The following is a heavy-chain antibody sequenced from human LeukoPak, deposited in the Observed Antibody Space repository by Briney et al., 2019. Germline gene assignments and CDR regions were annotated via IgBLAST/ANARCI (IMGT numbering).Heavy chain of an antibody. J-gene: IGHJ6*03. CDR1: GGSISSHY. Sequence: KASETLSLTCTVSGGSISSHYWSWIRQPPGKGLEWIGYIYYSGSTNYNPSLKSRVTISVDTSKNQFSLKLSSVTAADTAVYYCARIAVPAAPYYYYYYMDVWGKGTTVTVSS. CDR2: IYYSGST. V-gene: IGHV4-59*11. CDR3: ARIAVPAAPYYYYYYMDV. D-gene: IGHD2-2*01.